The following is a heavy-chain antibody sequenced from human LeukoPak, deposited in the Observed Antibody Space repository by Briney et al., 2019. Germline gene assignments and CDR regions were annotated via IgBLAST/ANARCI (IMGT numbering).Heavy chain of an antibody. Sequence: PGRSLRLSCAASGFTFDDYAMHWVPQAPGKGLEGVSGISWNSGSIGYADSVKGRFTISRDNAKNSLYLQMNSLRAEDTALYYCASGYGGNYYFDYWGQGTLVTVSS. V-gene: IGHV3-9*01. D-gene: IGHD5-12*01. CDR3: ASGYGGNYYFDY. CDR1: GFTFDDYA. J-gene: IGHJ4*02. CDR2: ISWNSGSI.